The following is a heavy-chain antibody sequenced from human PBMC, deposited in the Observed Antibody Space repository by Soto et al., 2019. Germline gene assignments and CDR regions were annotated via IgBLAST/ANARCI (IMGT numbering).Heavy chain of an antibody. CDR3: AKTVVTAIRDAFDI. CDR1: VFTFSSYA. J-gene: IGHJ3*02. D-gene: IGHD2-21*02. CDR2: ISGSGGST. V-gene: IGHV3-23*01. Sequence: GSLRLSCAASVFTFSSYAMSWVGEGPGKGLEWVSAISGSGGSTYYADSVKGRFTISRDNSKNTLYLQMNSLRAEDTAVYYCAKTVVTAIRDAFDIWGQGTMVTVSS.